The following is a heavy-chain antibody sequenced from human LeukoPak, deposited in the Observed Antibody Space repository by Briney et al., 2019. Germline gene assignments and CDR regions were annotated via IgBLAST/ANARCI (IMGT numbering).Heavy chain of an antibody. CDR3: ARVYSSPALNNWFDP. V-gene: IGHV3-30*04. CDR2: ISYDGSNK. J-gene: IGHJ5*02. Sequence: GGSLRLSCAASGFTFSSYAMHWVRQAPGKGLEWVAVISYDGSNKDYADSVKGRFTISRDNSKNTLYLQMNSLRTEDTALFYCARVYSSPALNNWFDPWGQGTLVTVSS. D-gene: IGHD3-22*01. CDR1: GFTFSSYA.